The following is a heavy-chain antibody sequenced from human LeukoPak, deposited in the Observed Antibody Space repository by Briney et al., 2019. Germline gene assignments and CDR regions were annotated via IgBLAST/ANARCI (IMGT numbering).Heavy chain of an antibody. CDR3: AKSERRIAAVSLADI. V-gene: IGHV3-23*01. J-gene: IGHJ3*02. Sequence: SGGSLRLSFAASGFSFSSYAMSWVRQAPGKGLGWVSGISAGGATTYYADSVKGRFTMSRDNSKKTLYLQMNSLRAEDTAVYYCAKSERRIAAVSLADIWGQGTMVTVSS. CDR1: GFSFSSYA. CDR2: ISAGGATT. D-gene: IGHD6-13*01.